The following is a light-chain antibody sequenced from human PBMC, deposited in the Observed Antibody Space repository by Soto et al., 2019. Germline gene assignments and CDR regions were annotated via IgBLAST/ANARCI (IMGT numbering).Light chain of an antibody. CDR1: QSVSSS. V-gene: IGKV3-15*01. J-gene: IGKJ3*01. Sequence: EIVMTQSPATLSVSPGERTTLSCRASQSVSSSLAWYQQKPGQAPRLLMYDVSTRASRIPARFSGSGSGTESTLTISSLQSEDFSVYYCQQHKNWPGTFGPGTKVNIK. CDR2: DVS. CDR3: QQHKNWPGT.